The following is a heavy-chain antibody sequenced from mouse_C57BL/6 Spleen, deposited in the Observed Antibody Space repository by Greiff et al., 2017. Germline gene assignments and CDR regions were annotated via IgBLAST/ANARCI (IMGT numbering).Heavy chain of an antibody. J-gene: IGHJ4*01. CDR1: GFTFTSYW. V-gene: IGHV1-5*01. CDR3: TRWGCYYAMDY. CDR2: IYPGHSDT. Sequence: EVQRVESGTVLARPGASVKMSCKTSGFTFTSYWMHWVKQRPGQGLEWIGAIYPGHSDTRYTSQFQGKAKLTAVTSARTAYMQLSSLTNEDSAVYYCTRWGCYYAMDYWGQGTSVTVSS.